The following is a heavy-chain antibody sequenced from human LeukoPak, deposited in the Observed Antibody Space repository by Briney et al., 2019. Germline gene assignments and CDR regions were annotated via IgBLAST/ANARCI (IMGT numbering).Heavy chain of an antibody. CDR2: IYHSGST. V-gene: IGHV4-38-2*02. CDR3: ARAVGGDSTFDY. Sequence: SETLSLTCTVSGYSIISDYFWGWIRQPPGKGLEWIGSIYHSGSTYYNPSLKSRVTISVDTSKNQFSLKLSSVTAADTAVYYCARAVGGDSTFDYWGQGTLVTVSS. D-gene: IGHD2/OR15-2a*01. J-gene: IGHJ4*02. CDR1: GYSIISDYF.